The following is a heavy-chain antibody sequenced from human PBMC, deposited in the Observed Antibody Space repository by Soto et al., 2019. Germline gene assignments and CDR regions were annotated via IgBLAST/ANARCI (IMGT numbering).Heavy chain of an antibody. D-gene: IGHD6-13*01. V-gene: IGHV3-23*01. J-gene: IGHJ4*02. CDR2: ISGSGGST. CDR3: AKPRSSSWYYFDY. Sequence: GGSLRLSCAASGFTFSSYAMSWVRQAPGKGLEWVSGISGSGGSTYHADSVKGRFTISRDNSKNTLYLQMNSLRAEDTAVYYCAKPRSSSWYYFDYWGQGTLVTVSS. CDR1: GFTFSSYA.